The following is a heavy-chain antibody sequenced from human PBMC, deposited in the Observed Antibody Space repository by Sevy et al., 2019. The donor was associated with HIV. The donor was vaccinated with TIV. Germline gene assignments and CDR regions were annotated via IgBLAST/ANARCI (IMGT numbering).Heavy chain of an antibody. CDR3: ARWRGTRVTMMVVVATGYFLN. CDR1: GGSFSNDD. Sequence: SETLSLTCAVYGGSFSNDDWSWIRQPPGKGLEWIGEINHSGRTNYDPSLKSRVTISIDTSKNQFSLKLTSVTAADTAVYYCARWRGTRVTMMVVVATGYFLNRGQGALVTVSS. V-gene: IGHV4-34*01. D-gene: IGHD3-22*01. CDR2: INHSGRT. J-gene: IGHJ4*02.